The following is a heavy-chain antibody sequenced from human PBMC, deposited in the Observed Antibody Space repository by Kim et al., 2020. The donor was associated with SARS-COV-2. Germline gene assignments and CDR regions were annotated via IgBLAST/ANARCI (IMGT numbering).Heavy chain of an antibody. V-gene: IGHV4-34*01. CDR2: INHSGST. D-gene: IGHD2-2*01. CDR3: ARGYVNELGYCSSTSCYVYAFDI. CDR1: GGSFSGYY. Sequence: SETLSLTCAVYGGSFSGYYWSWIRQPPGKGLEWIGEINHSGSTNYNPSLKSRVTISVDTSKNQFSLKLSSVTAADTAVYYCARGYVNELGYCSSTSCYVYAFDIWGQGTMVTVSS. J-gene: IGHJ3*02.